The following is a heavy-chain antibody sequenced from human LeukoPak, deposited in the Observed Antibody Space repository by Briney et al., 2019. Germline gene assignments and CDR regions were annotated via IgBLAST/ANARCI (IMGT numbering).Heavy chain of an antibody. J-gene: IGHJ4*02. CDR1: GYTFTRHG. CDR2: ISAYNGDT. CDR3: ARDSSNASGNYPYFDY. Sequence: ASVKVSCKASGYTFTRHGISWVRQAPGQGLECMGWISAYNGDTKYAQNFQGRVTITTDTSTTTAYMELRSLRSDDTAVFYCARDSSNASGNYPYFDYWGQGTLVTVSS. V-gene: IGHV1-18*01. D-gene: IGHD3-22*01.